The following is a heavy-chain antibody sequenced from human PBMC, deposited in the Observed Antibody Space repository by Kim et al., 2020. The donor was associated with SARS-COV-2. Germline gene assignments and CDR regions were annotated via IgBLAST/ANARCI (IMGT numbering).Heavy chain of an antibody. Sequence: GESLKISCKGSGYSFTSYWIGWVRQMPGKGLEWMGIIYPGDSDTRYSPSFQGQVTISADKSIRTAYLQWSSLKASDTAMYYCARRGVVRRSHYYGMDVWGQGTTVTVSS. CDR3: ARRGVVRRSHYYGMDV. CDR1: GYSFTSYW. V-gene: IGHV5-51*01. D-gene: IGHD3-16*01. J-gene: IGHJ6*02. CDR2: IYPGDSDT.